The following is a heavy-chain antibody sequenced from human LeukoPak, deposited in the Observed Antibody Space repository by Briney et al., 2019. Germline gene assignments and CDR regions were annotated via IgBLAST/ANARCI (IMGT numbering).Heavy chain of an antibody. D-gene: IGHD3-10*01. CDR1: GFTFSSYS. CDR3: ARLGVLLWFGELNTDDY. CDR2: ISSSSSYI. Sequence: GGSLRLSCAASGFTFSSYSMNWVRQAPGKGLEWVSSISSSSSYIYYADSVKGRFTIPRDNAKNSLYLQMNSLRAEDTAVYYCARLGVLLWFGELNTDDYWGQGTLVTVSS. J-gene: IGHJ4*02. V-gene: IGHV3-21*01.